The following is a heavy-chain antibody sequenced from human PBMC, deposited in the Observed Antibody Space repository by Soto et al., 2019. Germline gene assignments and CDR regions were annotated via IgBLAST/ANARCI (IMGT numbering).Heavy chain of an antibody. CDR1: GYTFTSYA. Sequence: QVQLVQSGAEVKKPGASVKVSCTASGYTFTSYAMHWVRQAPGQRLEWMGWINAGNGNTKYSQKFQGRVTITRDTSASTAYMELRSLRSEDTAVYYCARETLRFGGGYFYYWGKGSLVTVSS. J-gene: IGHJ4*02. CDR2: INAGNGNT. V-gene: IGHV1-3*01. D-gene: IGHD3-10*01. CDR3: ARETLRFGGGYFYY.